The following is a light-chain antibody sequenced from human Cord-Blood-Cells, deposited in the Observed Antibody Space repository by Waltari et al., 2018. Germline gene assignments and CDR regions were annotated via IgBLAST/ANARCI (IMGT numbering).Light chain of an antibody. J-gene: IGKJ2*01. CDR2: AAS. Sequence: DIQMTQSPHSLSASVGDRVTITCRASQSISSYLNWYQQKPGKAPKLLVYAASSLQSGVPSRFSGSGSGTDVTLTISSMQTEDFATYYWQQSYSTPYTVGQGTKLEIK. CDR3: QQSYSTPYT. V-gene: IGKV1-39*01. CDR1: QSISSY.